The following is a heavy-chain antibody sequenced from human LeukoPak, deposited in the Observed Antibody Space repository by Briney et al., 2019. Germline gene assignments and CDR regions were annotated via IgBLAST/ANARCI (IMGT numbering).Heavy chain of an antibody. CDR1: GASISSGSYY. J-gene: IGHJ6*03. CDR2: IYSGGST. V-gene: IGHV3-53*01. Sequence: LSLTCTVSGASISSGSYYWSWVRQAPGKGLEWVSVIYSGGSTYYADSVKGRFTISRDNSKNTLYLQMNSLRAEDTAVYYCAREERWLEQSYYYYYMDVWGKGTTVTISS. CDR3: AREERWLEQSYYYYYMDV. D-gene: IGHD6-19*01.